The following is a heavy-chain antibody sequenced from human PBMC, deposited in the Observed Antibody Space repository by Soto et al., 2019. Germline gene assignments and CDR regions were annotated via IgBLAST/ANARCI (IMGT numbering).Heavy chain of an antibody. D-gene: IGHD6-19*01. V-gene: IGHV1-8*01. CDR2: MNPNSGNT. CDR1: GYTFTSYD. CDR3: ARGRMSVARVAYSSGRGWFDP. J-gene: IGHJ5*02. Sequence: WASVKVSCKASGYTFTSYDIKWVRQATGQGLEWMGWMNPNSGNTGYAQKFQGRVTMTRNTSISTAYMELSSLRSEDTAVYYCARGRMSVARVAYSSGRGWFDPWGQGTLVTVYS.